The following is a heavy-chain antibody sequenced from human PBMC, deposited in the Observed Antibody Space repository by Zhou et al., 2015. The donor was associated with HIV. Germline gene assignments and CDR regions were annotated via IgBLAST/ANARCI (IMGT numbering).Heavy chain of an antibody. CDR1: GGTFSSYT. CDR2: IIPILGIA. J-gene: IGHJ6*02. Sequence: QVQLVQSGAEVKKPGSSVKVSCKASGGTFSSYTISWVRQAPGQGLEWMGRIIPILGIANYAQKFQGRVTITADKSTSTAYMELSSLRSEDTAVYYCARDSHGAASDCSGGSCYRLYYYYGMDVWGQGTTVTVSS. D-gene: IGHD2-15*01. V-gene: IGHV1-69*08. CDR3: ARDSHGAASDCSGGSCYRLYYYYGMDV.